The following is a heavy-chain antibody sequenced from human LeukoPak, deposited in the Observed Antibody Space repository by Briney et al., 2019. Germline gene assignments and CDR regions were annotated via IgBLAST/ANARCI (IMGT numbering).Heavy chain of an antibody. Sequence: PSETLSLTCPVSGASISSSHYSWGWIRQPPGKGLEWIGAIFYSGSTYYNPSLQSRVTISVDTSKNQFSLKLSSVTAADTAVYYCARHAWLWFGELSGRSLYNWFDPWGQGTLVTVSS. CDR2: IFYSGST. J-gene: IGHJ5*02. D-gene: IGHD3-10*01. V-gene: IGHV4-39*01. CDR3: ARHAWLWFGELSGRSLYNWFDP. CDR1: GASISSSHYS.